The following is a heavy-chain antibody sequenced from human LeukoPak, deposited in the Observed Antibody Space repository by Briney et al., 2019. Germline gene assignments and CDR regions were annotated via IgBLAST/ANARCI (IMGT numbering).Heavy chain of an antibody. CDR3: ASTIALAATDY. J-gene: IGHJ4*02. V-gene: IGHV3-74*01. CDR2: INSDGSST. Sequence: PGGSLRLSCAASGFTFSSYWMHWVRQAPGKGLVWVSRINSDGSSTSYADSVKGRFTISRDNAKNTLYLQMNSLRAEDTAVYYCASTIALAATDYWGQGTLVTVSS. D-gene: IGHD6-19*01. CDR1: GFTFSSYW.